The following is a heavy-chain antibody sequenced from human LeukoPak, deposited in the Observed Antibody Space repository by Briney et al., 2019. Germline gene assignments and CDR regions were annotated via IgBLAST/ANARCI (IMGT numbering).Heavy chain of an antibody. CDR3: ARQWAYYYDSSGSTFFDY. Sequence: SETLSLTCTVSGGSISSSSYYWGWIRQPPGAGLEWIGSIYYSGSTYYNPSLKSRVTISVDTSKNQFSLKLSSVTAADTAVYYCARQWAYYYDSSGSTFFDYWGQGTLVTVSS. J-gene: IGHJ4*02. CDR1: GGSISSSSYY. CDR2: IYYSGST. V-gene: IGHV4-39*01. D-gene: IGHD3-22*01.